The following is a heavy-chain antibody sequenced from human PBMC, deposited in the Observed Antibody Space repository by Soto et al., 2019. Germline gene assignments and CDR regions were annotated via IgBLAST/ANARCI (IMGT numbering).Heavy chain of an antibody. Sequence: RASVKVSCKASGYTFTSYGISWVRQAPGQGLEWMGWISAYNGNTNYAQKLQGRVTMTTDTSTSTAYMELRSLRSDDTAVYYCARAPITGTTSYNWFDPWGQGTLVTVSS. CDR2: ISAYNGNT. CDR1: GYTFTSYG. CDR3: ARAPITGTTSYNWFDP. J-gene: IGHJ5*02. V-gene: IGHV1-18*04. D-gene: IGHD1-20*01.